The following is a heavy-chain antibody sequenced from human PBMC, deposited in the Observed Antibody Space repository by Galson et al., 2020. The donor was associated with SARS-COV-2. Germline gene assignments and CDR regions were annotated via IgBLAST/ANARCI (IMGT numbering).Heavy chain of an antibody. CDR3: ARIRTVGYCSSTSCYDPFPFDY. CDR1: GFSLSTSGMC. CDR2: IDWDDDK. J-gene: IGHJ4*02. V-gene: IGHV2-70*01. Sequence: SGPTLVKPTQTLTLTCTFSGFSLSTSGMCVSWIRQPPGKALEWLALIDWDDDKYYSTSLKTRLTISKDTSKNQVVLTMTNMDPVDTATYYCARIRTVGYCSSTSCYDPFPFDYWGQGTLVTVSS. D-gene: IGHD2-2*01.